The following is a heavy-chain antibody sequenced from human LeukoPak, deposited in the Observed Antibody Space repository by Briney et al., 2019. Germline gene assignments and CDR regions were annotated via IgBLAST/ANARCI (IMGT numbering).Heavy chain of an antibody. V-gene: IGHV3-23*01. CDR1: GFTFSDYW. D-gene: IGHD1-20*01. CDR3: AKGITLTRTYYFDY. Sequence: PGGSLRLSCAASGFTFSDYWMHWVRQAPGKGLEWVSGLSGSGGSTYYADSVKGRFTFSRDNSKNTLYLQMNSLRAEDTAVYYCAKGITLTRTYYFDYWGQGTLVTVSS. J-gene: IGHJ4*02. CDR2: LSGSGGST.